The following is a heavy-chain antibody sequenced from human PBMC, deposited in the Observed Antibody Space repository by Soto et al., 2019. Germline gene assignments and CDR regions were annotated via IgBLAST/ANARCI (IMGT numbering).Heavy chain of an antibody. D-gene: IGHD6-13*01. J-gene: IGHJ5*02. CDR3: ARDTELIAAAGTVNWFDP. CDR1: CGSVSSGSYY. CDR2: IYYSGST. Sequence: PSETLSLTCTVSCGSVSSGSYYWSWIRQPPGKGLEWIGYIYYSGSTNYNPSLKSRVTISVDTSKNQFSLKLSSVTAADTAVYYCARDTELIAAAGTVNWFDPWGQGTLVTVSS. V-gene: IGHV4-61*01.